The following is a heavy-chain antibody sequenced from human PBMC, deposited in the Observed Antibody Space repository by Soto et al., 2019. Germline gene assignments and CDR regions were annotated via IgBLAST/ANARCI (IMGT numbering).Heavy chain of an antibody. Sequence: QVQLVQSGAEVKKPGSSVKVSCKASGGTFSSYAISWVRQAPGQGLEWMGGIIPIFGTANYAQKFQGRVTITADESTSTAYMARSSLRSEDTAVYYCAKSTILGAKTNWFDPWGQGTLVTVSS. D-gene: IGHD3-3*01. J-gene: IGHJ5*02. CDR3: AKSTILGAKTNWFDP. V-gene: IGHV1-69*12. CDR1: GGTFSSYA. CDR2: IIPIFGTA.